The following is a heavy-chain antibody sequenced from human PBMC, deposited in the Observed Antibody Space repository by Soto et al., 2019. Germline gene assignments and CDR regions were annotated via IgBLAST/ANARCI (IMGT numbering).Heavy chain of an antibody. CDR2: IIPIFGTA. J-gene: IGHJ5*02. CDR3: ARYPGYGDYPGGRFDP. V-gene: IGHV1-69*12. D-gene: IGHD4-17*01. CDR1: GGTFSSYA. Sequence: QVQLVQSGAEVKKPGSSVKVACKASGGTFSSYAISWVRQAPGQGLEWMGGIIPIFGTANYAQKFQGRVTITADESTSTAYMELSSLRSEDTAVYYCARYPGYGDYPGGRFDPWGQGTLVTVSS.